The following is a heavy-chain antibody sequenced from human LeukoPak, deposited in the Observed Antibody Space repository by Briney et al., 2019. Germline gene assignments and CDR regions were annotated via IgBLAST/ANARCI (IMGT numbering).Heavy chain of an antibody. Sequence: MPSETPSLTCAVYGGSFSGYYWSWIRQPPGKGLEWIGEINHSGSTNYNPSLKSRVTISVDTSKNQFSLKLSSVTAADTAVYYCARDNSVRDEAWWFNPWGQGTLVTVSS. CDR2: INHSGST. D-gene: IGHD5-24*01. J-gene: IGHJ5*02. V-gene: IGHV4-34*01. CDR3: ARDNSVRDEAWWFNP. CDR1: GGSFSGYY.